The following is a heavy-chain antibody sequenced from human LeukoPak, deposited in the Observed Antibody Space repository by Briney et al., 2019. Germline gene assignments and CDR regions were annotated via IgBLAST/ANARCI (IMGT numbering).Heavy chain of an antibody. CDR2: IYPGDSDT. D-gene: IGHD5-18*01. V-gene: IGHV5-51*01. CDR1: GYIFTSYW. Sequence: GEAPMIYCKGSGYIFTSYWIGWVRQMPREGMEWMVMIYPGDSDTRYSPSFQGQVTISADKSISTAYLQWSSLKASDTAMYYCASRGYSYGYYWGEGALVTVSS. J-gene: IGHJ4*02. CDR3: ASRGYSYGYY.